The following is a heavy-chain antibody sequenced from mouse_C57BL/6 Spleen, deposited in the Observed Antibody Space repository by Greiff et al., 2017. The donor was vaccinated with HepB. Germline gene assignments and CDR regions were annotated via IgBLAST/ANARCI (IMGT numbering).Heavy chain of an antibody. CDR2: INPSTGGT. CDR1: GYSFTGYY. Sequence: EVMLVESGPELVKPGASVKISCKASGYSFTGYYMNWVKQSPEKSLEWIGEINPSTGGTTYNQKFKAKATLTVDKSSSTAYMQLKSLTSEDSAVYYCARIYYYGSSPLDYWGQGTTLTVSS. CDR3: ARIYYYGSSPLDY. J-gene: IGHJ2*01. D-gene: IGHD1-1*01. V-gene: IGHV1-42*01.